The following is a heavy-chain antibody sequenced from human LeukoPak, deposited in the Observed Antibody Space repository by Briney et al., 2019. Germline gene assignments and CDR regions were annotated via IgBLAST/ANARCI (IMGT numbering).Heavy chain of an antibody. CDR1: GYTFTSYD. CDR2: MNPNSGNT. Sequence: ASVKVSCKASGYTFTSYDINWVRQATGQGLEWKGWMNPNSGNTGYAQKFQGRVTITRNTSISTAYMELSSLRSEDTAVYYCARGLDYDFWSGSQGGFDPWGQGTLVTVSS. CDR3: ARGLDYDFWSGSQGGFDP. J-gene: IGHJ5*02. D-gene: IGHD3-3*01. V-gene: IGHV1-8*03.